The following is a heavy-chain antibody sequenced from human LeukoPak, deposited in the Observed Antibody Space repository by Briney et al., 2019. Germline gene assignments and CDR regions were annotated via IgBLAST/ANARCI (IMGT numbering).Heavy chain of an antibody. CDR2: INAGNGNT. Sequence: ASVKVSCKASGYTFTSYAMHWVRQAPGQRLEWMGWINAGNGNTKYSQEFQGRVTITRDTSASTAYMELSSLRSEDMAVYYCARPSRWDTILSHWGQGTLVTVSS. D-gene: IGHD3-3*01. CDR1: GYTFTSYA. CDR3: ARPSRWDTILSH. J-gene: IGHJ4*02. V-gene: IGHV1-3*03.